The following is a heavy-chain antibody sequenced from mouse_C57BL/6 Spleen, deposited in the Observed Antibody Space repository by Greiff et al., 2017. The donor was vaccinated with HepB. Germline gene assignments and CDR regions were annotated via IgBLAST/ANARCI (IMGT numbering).Heavy chain of an antibody. D-gene: IGHD2-3*01. Sequence: QVQLQQSGAELVKPGASVKISCKASGYAFSSYWMNWVKQRPGKGLEWIGQIYPGDGDTNYNGKFKGKATLTADKSSSTAYMQLSSLTSEDSAVYFCARFRDGYYVVFDYWGQGTTLTVSS. V-gene: IGHV1-80*01. CDR2: IYPGDGDT. J-gene: IGHJ2*01. CDR3: ARFRDGYYVVFDY. CDR1: GYAFSSYW.